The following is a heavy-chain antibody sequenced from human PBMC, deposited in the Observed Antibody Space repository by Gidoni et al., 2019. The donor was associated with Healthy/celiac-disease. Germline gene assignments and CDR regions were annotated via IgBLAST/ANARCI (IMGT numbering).Heavy chain of an antibody. J-gene: IGHJ6*02. CDR1: GNTFTGYS. D-gene: IGHD2-2*01. V-gene: IGHV1-2*04. Sequence: QVQLVQSGAEVTQPGVSVKVHCKASGNTFTGYSMHWVRQAPGQGLEWMGGINPNSGGTNYAQKFQGWVTMTRDTSISTAYMELSRLRSDDTAVYYCARARDCSSTSCYYYYYGMDVWGQGTTVTVSS. CDR3: ARARDCSSTSCYYYYYGMDV. CDR2: INPNSGGT.